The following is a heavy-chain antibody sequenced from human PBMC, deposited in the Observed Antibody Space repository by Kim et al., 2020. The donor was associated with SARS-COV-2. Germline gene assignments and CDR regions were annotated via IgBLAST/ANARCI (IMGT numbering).Heavy chain of an antibody. CDR1: GFIFINYG. CDR3: ARDVGNEEFET. V-gene: IGHV3-33*01. J-gene: IGHJ5*02. Sequence: GGSLRLSCAGSGFIFINYGIHWVRQAPGKGLEWVSLIWNDGRNKHYADSVKGRFSVSRDNSKNTVYLQMNNLRPEDTAVYYCARDVGNEEFETWGQGTLVTVSS. CDR2: IWNDGRNK.